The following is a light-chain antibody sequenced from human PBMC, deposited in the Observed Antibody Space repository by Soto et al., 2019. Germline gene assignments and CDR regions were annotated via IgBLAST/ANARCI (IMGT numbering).Light chain of an antibody. CDR2: EVS. CDR1: GSDVGGYNY. Sequence: QSALTQPASVSGSPGQSITISCTGTGSDVGGYNYVSWYQQHPGKAPRLIISEVSNRPSGVSNRFSASKSGNTASLTISGLQAEDEADYYCSSYTMSTTIIFGRGTKVTVL. J-gene: IGLJ2*01. CDR3: SSYTMSTTII. V-gene: IGLV2-14*01.